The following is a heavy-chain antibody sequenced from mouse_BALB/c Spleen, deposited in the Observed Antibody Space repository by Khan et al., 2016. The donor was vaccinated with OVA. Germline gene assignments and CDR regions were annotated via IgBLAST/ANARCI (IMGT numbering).Heavy chain of an antibody. D-gene: IGHD1-1*01. J-gene: IGHJ2*01. CDR3: ARVYGGDFDY. V-gene: IGHV3-2*02. CDR1: GYSIPSDYA. Sequence: EVQLQESGPGLVKPSQSLSLTCTVTGYSIPSDYAWNWIRQFPGNKLEWMGFISYSGNTNYNPSLKSRISITRDTSKNQFFLQLNSVTTEDTATYYGARVYGGDFDYWGQGTTLTVSS. CDR2: ISYSGNT.